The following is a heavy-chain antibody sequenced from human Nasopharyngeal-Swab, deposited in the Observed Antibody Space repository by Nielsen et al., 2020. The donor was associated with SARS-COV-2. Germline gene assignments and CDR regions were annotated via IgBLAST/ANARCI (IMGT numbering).Heavy chain of an antibody. D-gene: IGHD2-15*01. CDR2: INSDGSGT. CDR3: ARDRIGVGMDV. J-gene: IGHJ6*02. Sequence: GESLKISCAASGFTFSSYWMHWVRQAPGKGLVWVSRINSDGSGTSYADSVKGRFTISRDNAKNTLYLQMNSLRAEDTAVYYCARDRIGVGMDVWGQGTTVTVSS. CDR1: GFTFSSYW. V-gene: IGHV3-74*01.